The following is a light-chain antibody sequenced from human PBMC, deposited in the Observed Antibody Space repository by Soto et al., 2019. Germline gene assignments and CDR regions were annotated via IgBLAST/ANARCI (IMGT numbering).Light chain of an antibody. J-gene: IGLJ1*01. Sequence: HSALTQPASVSGSPGQSITISCTGTSSDIGAYNYVSWYQQHPGKAPKLLIYDVNYRPSGVSNRLSGSKSGNTASLTISGLQAEDEADYYCSSYAISSAYVFGTGTKLTVL. CDR3: SSYAISSAYV. CDR1: SSDIGAYNY. V-gene: IGLV2-14*01. CDR2: DVN.